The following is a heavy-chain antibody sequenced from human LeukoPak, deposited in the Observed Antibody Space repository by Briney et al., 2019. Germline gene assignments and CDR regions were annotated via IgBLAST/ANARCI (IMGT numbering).Heavy chain of an antibody. Sequence: GGSLRLSCAASGFTFSSYWMHWIRQAPGKGLVWVSRIHSDGIGTSYADSVRGRFTISRDNAKNTLYLQMNSLRAEDTAVCYCARDQGSFDYWGQGTLVTVSS. J-gene: IGHJ4*02. CDR2: IHSDGIGT. V-gene: IGHV3-74*01. CDR1: GFTFSSYW. CDR3: ARDQGSFDY.